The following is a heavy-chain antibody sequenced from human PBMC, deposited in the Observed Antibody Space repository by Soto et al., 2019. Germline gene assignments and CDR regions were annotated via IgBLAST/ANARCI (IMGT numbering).Heavy chain of an antibody. CDR3: ARHATRSYDY. Sequence: TSETLSLTCTVSRGSISTYYCSWIRHHPVKELKRIGYIYHKGNTNYNPSLKRRVTISVDTSKNQFTLNLNSVTAPDTPVYYCARHATRSYDYWGQGTLVTVSS. V-gene: IGHV4-59*08. J-gene: IGHJ4*02. CDR2: IYHKGNT. CDR1: RGSISTYY.